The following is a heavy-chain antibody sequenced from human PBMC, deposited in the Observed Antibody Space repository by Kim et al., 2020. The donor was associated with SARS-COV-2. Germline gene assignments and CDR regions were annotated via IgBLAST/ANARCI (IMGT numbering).Heavy chain of an antibody. CDR2: IYYSGST. J-gene: IGHJ4*02. Sequence: SETLSLTCTVSGGSISSGGYYWSWIRQHPGKGLEWIGYIYYSGSTYYNPSLKSRVTISVDTSKNQFSLKLSSVTAADTAVYYCAREPTGSSGYGNDYWGQGTLVTVSS. CDR1: GGSISSGGYY. CDR3: AREPTGSSGYGNDY. D-gene: IGHD3-22*01. V-gene: IGHV4-31*03.